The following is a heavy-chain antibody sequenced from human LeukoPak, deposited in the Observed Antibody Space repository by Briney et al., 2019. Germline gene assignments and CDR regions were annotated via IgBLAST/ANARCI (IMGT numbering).Heavy chain of an antibody. Sequence: GASVKVSCRASGYTFTSYGISWVRQAPGQGLEWMGWISAYNGNTNYAQKLQGRVTMTTDTSTSTAYMELRSLGSDDTAVYYCARVWAVTDMEYFAYWGQGTLVTVSS. J-gene: IGHJ4*02. CDR1: GYTFTSYG. D-gene: IGHD2-21*02. V-gene: IGHV1-18*01. CDR2: ISAYNGNT. CDR3: ARVWAVTDMEYFAY.